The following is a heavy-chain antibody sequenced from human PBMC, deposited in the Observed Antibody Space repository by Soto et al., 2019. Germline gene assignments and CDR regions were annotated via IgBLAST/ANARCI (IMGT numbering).Heavy chain of an antibody. Sequence: QVQLVQSGAEVKKPGSSVRVSCKASGGTFSNFGFSWVRQAPGQGLEWMGGIIPIFASSNYAQKFQGRLTMTADESTSTAYMDVSSLRSEDTAVYFCAKDVVFQQLIFVFETWGQGTLVTVS. CDR1: GGTFSNFG. J-gene: IGHJ5*02. CDR2: IIPIFASS. V-gene: IGHV1-69*01. CDR3: AKDVVFQQLIFVFET. D-gene: IGHD2-15*01.